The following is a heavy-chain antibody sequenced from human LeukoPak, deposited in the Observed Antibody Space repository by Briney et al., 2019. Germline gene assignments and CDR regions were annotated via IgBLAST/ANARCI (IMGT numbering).Heavy chain of an antibody. CDR2: ISSSGSTI. CDR1: GFTFSSYE. V-gene: IGHV3-48*03. CDR3: ARDATGGYYFDY. Sequence: GGSLRLSCAASGFTFSSYEMNWFRQAPGKGLEWVSYISSSGSTIYYADSVKGRFTISRDNAKNSLYLQMNSLRAEDTAVYYCARDATGGYYFDYWGQGTLVTVSS. J-gene: IGHJ4*02. D-gene: IGHD3-10*01.